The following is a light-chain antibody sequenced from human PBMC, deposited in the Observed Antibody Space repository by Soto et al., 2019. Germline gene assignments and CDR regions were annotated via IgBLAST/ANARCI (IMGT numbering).Light chain of an antibody. V-gene: IGKV3-20*01. CDR2: GAS. CDR3: QQYGSSPLT. J-gene: IGKJ4*01. Sequence: EIVLTQSPGTLSLSPGERATLSCRASQSVTYSFLAWYQQKPGQAPRLLIYGASSMATGIPDRFSGSGSGTDFTLTISRLEPEDFAVYYCQQYGSSPLTFGGGTKVEIK. CDR1: QSVTYSF.